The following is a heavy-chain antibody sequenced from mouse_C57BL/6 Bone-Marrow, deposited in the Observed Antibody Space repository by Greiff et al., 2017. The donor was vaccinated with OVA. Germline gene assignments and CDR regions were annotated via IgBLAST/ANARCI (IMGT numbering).Heavy chain of an antibody. Sequence: VQLQQPGAELVKPGASVKMSCKASGYTFTSYWITWVKQRPGQGLEWIGDIYPGSGSTNYNEKFKSKATLTVDTSSSTAYMQLSSLTSEDSAVYYCAAITTVVATYDYWGQGTTLTVSS. CDR1: GYTFTSYW. CDR2: IYPGSGST. CDR3: AAITTVVATYDY. J-gene: IGHJ2*01. V-gene: IGHV1-55*01. D-gene: IGHD1-1*01.